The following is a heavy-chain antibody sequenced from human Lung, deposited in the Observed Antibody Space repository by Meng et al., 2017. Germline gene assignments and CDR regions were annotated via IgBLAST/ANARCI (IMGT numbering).Heavy chain of an antibody. CDR1: GDSISSGNHY. CDR3: ARGGNITTIVSGWFDP. CDR2: IYYTGST. Sequence: QVQLQESHPGLVKPSQTLSLTYTVYGDSISSGNHYWNWIRQHSGKELEYIGSIYYTGSTHYSPSLQNRFSISVDTSKNQFSLQLSSVTAAETALYYCARGGNITTIVSGWFDPWRQGTLVTVSS. D-gene: IGHD1-14*01. J-gene: IGHJ5*02. V-gene: IGHV4-31*03.